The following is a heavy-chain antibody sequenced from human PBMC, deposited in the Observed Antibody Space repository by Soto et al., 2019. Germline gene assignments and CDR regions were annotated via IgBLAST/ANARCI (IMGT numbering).Heavy chain of an antibody. CDR2: ISYDGSNK. J-gene: IGHJ3*02. D-gene: IGHD3-16*02. V-gene: IGHV3-30*18. CDR3: AKDRLDYDYIWGSYRLTLDAFDI. Sequence: GGSLRLSCAASGFTFSNYGMHWVRQAPGKGLEWVAVISYDGSNKYYADSVKGRFTISRDNSKNTLFLQMNSLRAEDTAVYYCAKDRLDYDYIWGSYRLTLDAFDIWGQGTMVTVSS. CDR1: GFTFSNYG.